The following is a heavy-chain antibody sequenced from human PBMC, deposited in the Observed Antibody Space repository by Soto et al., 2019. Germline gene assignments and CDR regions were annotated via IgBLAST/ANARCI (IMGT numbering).Heavy chain of an antibody. CDR3: TTDRSYDYVWGSYRFDY. CDR2: IKSKTDGGTT. D-gene: IGHD3-16*02. V-gene: IGHV3-15*01. Sequence: GGSLRLSCAASGFTFSNAWMSWVRQAPGKGLEWVGRIKSKTDGGTTDYAAPVKGRFTISRDDSKNTLYLQMNSLKTEDTAVYYCTTDRSYDYVWGSYRFDYWGQGTLVTVSS. CDR1: GFTFSNAW. J-gene: IGHJ4*02.